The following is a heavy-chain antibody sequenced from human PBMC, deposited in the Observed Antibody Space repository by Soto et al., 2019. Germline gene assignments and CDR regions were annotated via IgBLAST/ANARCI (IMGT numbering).Heavy chain of an antibody. J-gene: IGHJ5*02. CDR3: ARGIATGQLDP. Sequence: QVQLVQSGAEVKKPGASVKISCKASGYTFTRYTVNWVRQAPGQRLEWMGWINPDNGNTKSSQKFQDRVIITRDTSASTAYMDLSSLRSEDTAVYYCARGIATGQLDPWGQGTLVTASS. D-gene: IGHD2-15*01. CDR1: GYTFTRYT. V-gene: IGHV1-3*01. CDR2: INPDNGNT.